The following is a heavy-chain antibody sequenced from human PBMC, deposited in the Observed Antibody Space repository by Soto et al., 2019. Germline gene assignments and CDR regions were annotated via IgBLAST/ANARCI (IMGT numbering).Heavy chain of an antibody. Sequence: SETLSLTCAVYGGSFSCYYWTWIRQPPGKGLEWIGEINHSGNTNYNPSLKGRVSISVDTSKSQFSLTLSSVTAAETAVYFCAREXAYDYVWGSYRPAYYGMDVWGQGTTVTVYS. CDR2: INHSGNT. CDR1: GGSFSCYY. V-gene: IGHV4-34*01. J-gene: IGHJ6*02. D-gene: IGHD3-16*02. CDR3: AREXAYDYVWGSYRPAYYGMDV.